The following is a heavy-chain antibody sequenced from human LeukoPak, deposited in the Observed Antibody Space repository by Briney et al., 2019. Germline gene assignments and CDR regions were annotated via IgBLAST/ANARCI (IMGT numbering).Heavy chain of an antibody. D-gene: IGHD4-11*01. CDR1: GGSISSSSYY. J-gene: IGHJ2*01. Sequence: SETLSLTCTVSGGSISSSSYYWGWIRQPPGKGLEWFGSIYYSGSTYYNPSLKSRVTISVDTSKNQFSLKLSSVTAADTAVYYCAKTTTVTTWYFDLWGRGTLVTVSS. V-gene: IGHV4-39*01. CDR3: AKTTTVTTWYFDL. CDR2: IYYSGST.